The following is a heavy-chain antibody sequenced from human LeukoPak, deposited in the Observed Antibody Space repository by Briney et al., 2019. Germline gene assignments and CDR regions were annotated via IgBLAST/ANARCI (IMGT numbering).Heavy chain of an antibody. J-gene: IGHJ4*02. D-gene: IGHD4-17*01. V-gene: IGHV3-23*01. Sequence: GGTLRLSCAASGFTFSNYDMSWVRQAPGKGLEWVSAITGSGTSTYYPDSVKGRFTISRDNPKSTLYLQMNSLRVDDTAVYYCARDGRDYASVGCGGPGTLVTVS. CDR1: GFTFSNYD. CDR3: ARDGRDYASVGC. CDR2: ITGSGTST.